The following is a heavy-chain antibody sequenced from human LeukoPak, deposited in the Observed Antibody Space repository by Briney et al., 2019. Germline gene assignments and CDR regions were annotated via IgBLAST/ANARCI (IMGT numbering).Heavy chain of an antibody. D-gene: IGHD4-23*01. CDR2: IYYSGST. J-gene: IGHJ5*02. Sequence: SETLSLTCTVSGGSISSYYWSWIRQPPGKGLEWIGYIYYSGSTNYNPSLKSRVTISVDTSKNQFSLKLSSVTAADTAVYYCARDGGNEWFDPWGQVIPVTVSS. CDR3: ARDGGNEWFDP. CDR1: GGSISSYY. V-gene: IGHV4-59*01.